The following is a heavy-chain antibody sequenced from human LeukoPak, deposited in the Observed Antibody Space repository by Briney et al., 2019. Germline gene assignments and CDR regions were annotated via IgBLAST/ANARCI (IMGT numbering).Heavy chain of an antibody. J-gene: IGHJ4*02. CDR2: ISPSGENT. CDR1: GFTFSITG. CDR3: ARDAGGAWPFDY. Sequence: GGSLGLSCAASGFTFSITGMTWVRQAPGKGLEWVSTISPSGENTHYPDSVKGRFTISRDNSKNTLSLEINGLRVDDAAVYYCARDAGGAWPFDYWGQGTRVTVSS. D-gene: IGHD4-17*01. V-gene: IGHV3-23*01.